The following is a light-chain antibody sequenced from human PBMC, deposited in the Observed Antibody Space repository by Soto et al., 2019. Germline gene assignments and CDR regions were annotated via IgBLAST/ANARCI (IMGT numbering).Light chain of an antibody. J-gene: IGKJ5*01. Sequence: DIQMTQSPSSLSASVGDRVTITCRASQSISSYLNWYQQKPGKAPKLLIYAASSLQSGVPSRFSGSGSGTDFTLTISSLQPEDSATYYCQQSYSIPITFGQGTRLEIK. CDR2: AAS. V-gene: IGKV1-39*01. CDR1: QSISSY. CDR3: QQSYSIPIT.